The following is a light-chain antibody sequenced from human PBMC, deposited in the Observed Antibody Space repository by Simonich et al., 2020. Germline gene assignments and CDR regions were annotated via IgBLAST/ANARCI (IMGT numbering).Light chain of an antibody. CDR2: WTS. V-gene: IGKV4-1*01. J-gene: IGKJ2*01. CDR1: QSVLYSSNNKNY. CDR3: QQYYSTPYT. Sequence: DIVMTQSPDSLAVSLGERATIKCKSSQSVLYSSNNKNYLAWYQQTPGQPPQLLIYWTSTRESGVPDRFSGSGSGTDFTLTISSLQAEDVAVYYCQQYYSTPYTFGQGTKLEIK.